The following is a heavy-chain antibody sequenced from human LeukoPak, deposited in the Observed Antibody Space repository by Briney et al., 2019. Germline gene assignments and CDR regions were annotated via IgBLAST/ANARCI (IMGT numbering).Heavy chain of an antibody. CDR3: TTDYSVVVPAAIGDFAY. Sequence: GGSLRLSCAASGFSVDGFGMSWVRQAPGKGLEWVGRIKSKTDGGTTDYAAPVKGRFTISRDDSKNTLYLQMNSLKTEDTAVYYCTTDYSVVVPAAIGDFAYWGQGTLVTVSS. D-gene: IGHD2-2*02. CDR1: GFSVDGFG. CDR2: IKSKTDGGTT. J-gene: IGHJ4*02. V-gene: IGHV3-15*01.